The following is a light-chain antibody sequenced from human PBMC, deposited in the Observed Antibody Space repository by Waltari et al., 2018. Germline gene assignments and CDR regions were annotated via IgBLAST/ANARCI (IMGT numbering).Light chain of an antibody. Sequence: QAVLTQPSSLSASPGASASLTCTLRSGIDVGTSRIYWYQPKPGSPPHYLLRYRSDSDKQQGSGVPSRFSGSKDASANAGILLISGLQSDDEADYYCMIWDSSAWVFGGGTKLTVL. J-gene: IGLJ3*02. CDR3: MIWDSSAWV. CDR1: SGIDVGTSR. CDR2: YRSDSDK. V-gene: IGLV5-45*03.